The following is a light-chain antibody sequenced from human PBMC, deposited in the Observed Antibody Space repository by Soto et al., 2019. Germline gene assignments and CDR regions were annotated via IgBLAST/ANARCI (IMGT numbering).Light chain of an antibody. Sequence: EIVLTQSPATLSLSPGERATLSCRASQSVSSYLAWYQQKPGQAPRLLIYDASNRATGIPARFSGSWSGTYFTLTISSLEPEDFAVYYCQQRSNWLITFGQGTRLEIK. CDR3: QQRSNWLIT. J-gene: IGKJ5*01. CDR2: DAS. CDR1: QSVSSY. V-gene: IGKV3-11*01.